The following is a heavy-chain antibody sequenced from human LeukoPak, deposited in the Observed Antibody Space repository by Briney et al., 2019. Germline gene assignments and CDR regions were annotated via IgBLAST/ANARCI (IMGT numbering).Heavy chain of an antibody. V-gene: IGHV1-2*02. D-gene: IGHD7-27*01. CDR2: INPNSGGT. Sequence: ASVKVSCKASGYTFTGYYMHWVRQAPGQGPEWMGWINPNSGGTNYAQKFQGRVTMTRDTSISTAYMELSRLRSDDTAVYYCARGRANWGSPSDYWGQGTLVTVSS. J-gene: IGHJ4*02. CDR3: ARGRANWGSPSDY. CDR1: GYTFTGYY.